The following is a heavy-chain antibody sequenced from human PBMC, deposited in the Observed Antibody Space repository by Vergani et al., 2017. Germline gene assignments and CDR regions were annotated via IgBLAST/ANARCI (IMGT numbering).Heavy chain of an antibody. Sequence: QVQLQESGPGLVKPSETLSLTCSVSGYSLSRGYYWGWIRPPPGKGLEWIATVFPSWSAYYNPSLRRRVTISVETSKIQFSLRLTTLTAADTAVYYCARGRRDNWYFDLWGRGTLVTVSS. CDR3: ARGRRDNWYFDL. D-gene: IGHD3-10*01. CDR2: VFPSWSA. J-gene: IGHJ2*01. CDR1: GYSLSRGYY. V-gene: IGHV4-38-2*02.